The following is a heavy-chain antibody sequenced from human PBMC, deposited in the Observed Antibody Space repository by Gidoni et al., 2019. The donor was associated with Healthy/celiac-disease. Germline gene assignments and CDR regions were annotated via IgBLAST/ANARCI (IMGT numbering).Heavy chain of an antibody. CDR2: ISSSGSTI. D-gene: IGHD3-22*01. CDR3: ARTYYYERLTHWGNDY. Sequence: EVQLVESGGGLVQPGGSLRLSCAASGFTFSSYEMNWVRQAPGKGLEWVSYISSSGSTIYYADSVKGRFTISRDNAKNSLYLQMNSLRAEDTAVYYCARTYYYERLTHWGNDYWGQGTLVTVSS. V-gene: IGHV3-48*03. CDR1: GFTFSSYE. J-gene: IGHJ4*02.